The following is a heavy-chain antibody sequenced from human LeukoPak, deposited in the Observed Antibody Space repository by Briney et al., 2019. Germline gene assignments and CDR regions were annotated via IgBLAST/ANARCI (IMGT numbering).Heavy chain of an antibody. CDR1: GGSISSYY. J-gene: IGHJ4*02. Sequence: PSETLSLTCTVSGGSISSYYWSWIRQPAGKGLEWIGRIYTSGSTNYNPSLKSQVTISVDKSENQFSLMLSSVTAADTAVYYCARDPYGDYGNFDYWGQGTLVTVSS. CDR3: ARDPYGDYGNFDY. D-gene: IGHD4-17*01. V-gene: IGHV4-4*07. CDR2: IYTSGST.